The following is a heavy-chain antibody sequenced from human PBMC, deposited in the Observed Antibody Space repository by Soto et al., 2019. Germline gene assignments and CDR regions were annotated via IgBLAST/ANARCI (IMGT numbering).Heavy chain of an antibody. V-gene: IGHV1-69*05. CDR1: GGTFSSYA. D-gene: IGHD1-20*01. CDR3: ARDLLTGKLARLDY. J-gene: IGHJ4*02. CDR2: IIPIFGTA. Sequence: ASVKVSCKASGGTFSSYAISWVRQAPGQGLEWMGGIIPIFGTANYAQKLQGRVTMTTDTSTSTAYMELRSLRSDDTAVYYCARDLLTGKLARLDYWGQGTLVTVSS.